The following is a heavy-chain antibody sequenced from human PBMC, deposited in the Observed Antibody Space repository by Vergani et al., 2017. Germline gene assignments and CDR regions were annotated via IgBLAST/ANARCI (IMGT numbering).Heavy chain of an antibody. Sequence: QVTLRESGPALVKPTQTLTLTCTFSGFSLSTSGMCVSWIRQPPGKALEWLARIDWDDDKYYSTSLKTRLTISKDTSKNQVVLTMTNMDPVDTATFYCARIGEAMEPFDYWGQGTLVTVSS. CDR2: IDWDDDK. V-gene: IGHV2-70*15. CDR1: GFSLSTSGMC. D-gene: IGHD5-18*01. J-gene: IGHJ4*02. CDR3: ARIGEAMEPFDY.